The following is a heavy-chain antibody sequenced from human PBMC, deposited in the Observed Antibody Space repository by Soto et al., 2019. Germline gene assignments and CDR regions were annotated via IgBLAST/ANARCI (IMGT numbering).Heavy chain of an antibody. CDR2: INAGNGNT. CDR3: ARRSGYSYGSYYFDY. V-gene: IGHV1-3*01. CDR1: GYTFTSYA. D-gene: IGHD5-18*01. Sequence: GASVKVSCKASGYTFTSYAMHWVRQAPGQRLEWMGWINAGNGNTKYSQKFQGRVTITRDTSASTAYMELSSLRSEDTAVYYCARRSGYSYGSYYFDYWGQGTLVTVSS. J-gene: IGHJ4*02.